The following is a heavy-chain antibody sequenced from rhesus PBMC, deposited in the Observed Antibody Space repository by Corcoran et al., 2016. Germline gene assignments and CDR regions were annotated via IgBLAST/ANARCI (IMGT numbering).Heavy chain of an antibody. Sequence: VQLVETGGGLVQPGGSLRLSCAASGFTFSSYAMHWVRQASGKGLEWIGRIDSSGSTYYNPSLKSRVTLSVDTSKNQFSLKLTSVTAADTAVYFCARHYTTYYDYDISSRYLGGGLDSWGQGVVVTVSS. D-gene: IGHD3-40*01. CDR3: ARHYTTYYDYDISSRYLGGGLDS. J-gene: IGHJ6*01. CDR1: GFTFSSYA. CDR2: IDSSGST. V-gene: IGHV4S2*01.